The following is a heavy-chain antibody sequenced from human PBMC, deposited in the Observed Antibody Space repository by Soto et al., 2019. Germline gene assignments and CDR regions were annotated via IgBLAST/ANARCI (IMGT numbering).Heavy chain of an antibody. CDR3: ATGYYGSGNHQTSTYYFDY. CDR2: FDPEDGET. Sequence: QVQLVQSGAEVKKPGASVKVSCKVSGYTLTELSMHWVRQAPGKGLEWMGGFDPEDGETIYAQKLQGRVTMTEDTSTDTAYMELSSLRSEDTAVYYCATGYYGSGNHQTSTYYFDYWGQGTLVTVSS. J-gene: IGHJ4*02. CDR1: GYTLTELS. D-gene: IGHD3-10*01. V-gene: IGHV1-24*01.